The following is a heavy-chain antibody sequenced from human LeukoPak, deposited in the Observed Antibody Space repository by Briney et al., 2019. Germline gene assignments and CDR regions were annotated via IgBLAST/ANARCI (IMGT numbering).Heavy chain of an antibody. J-gene: IGHJ6*02. CDR2: IYTSGST. Sequence: SETLSLTCTVSGGSISSYYWSWIRQPAEKGLEWIGRIYTSGSTNYNPSLKSRVTMSVDTSKNQFSLKLSSVTAADTAVYYCARDLTDFWSGYDDYYYYGMDVWGQGTTVTVSS. CDR3: ARDLTDFWSGYDDYYYYGMDV. V-gene: IGHV4-4*07. CDR1: GGSISSYY. D-gene: IGHD3-3*01.